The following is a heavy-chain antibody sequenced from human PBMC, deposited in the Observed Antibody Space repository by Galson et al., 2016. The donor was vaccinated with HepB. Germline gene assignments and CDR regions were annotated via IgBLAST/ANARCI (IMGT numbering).Heavy chain of an antibody. CDR2: ISAYNGNT. CDR3: ARDDSGGWYGFPYGMDV. Sequence: SVKVSCKASGYTFTTYGISWVRQAPGQGLEWMGWISAYNGNTNYAQKLQGRVTMTTDTSTSTAYMELRSLRSDDTAVYYCARDDSGGWYGFPYGMDVWGQGTTVTVSS. V-gene: IGHV1-18*01. J-gene: IGHJ6*02. D-gene: IGHD6-19*01. CDR1: GYTFTTYG.